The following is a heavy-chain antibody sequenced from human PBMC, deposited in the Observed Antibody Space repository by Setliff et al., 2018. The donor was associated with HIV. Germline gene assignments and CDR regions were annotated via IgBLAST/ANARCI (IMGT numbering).Heavy chain of an antibody. CDR2: MYSGGNT. CDR3: TIDYGDYEGWFDP. CDR1: GGSITGYY. J-gene: IGHJ5*02. D-gene: IGHD4-17*01. V-gene: IGHV4-59*04. Sequence: KTSETLSLTCTVSGGSITGYYWSWIRQPPGKGLEWIGYMYSGGNTYYKPSLKSRVTMTTDTSTSTAYMELRSLRSDDTAVYYCTIDYGDYEGWFDPWGQGTLVTVSS.